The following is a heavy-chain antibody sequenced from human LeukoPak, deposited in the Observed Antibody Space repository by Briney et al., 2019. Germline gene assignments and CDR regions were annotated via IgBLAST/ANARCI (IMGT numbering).Heavy chain of an antibody. J-gene: IGHJ4*02. CDR3: AGENGDGSAPDY. CDR2: IAHDGSFK. V-gene: IGHV3-30*01. CDR1: GFTFSSHT. Sequence: PGGSLRLSCAASGFTFSSHTMHWVRQAPGKGLEWVAVIAHDGSFKYHADSVKGRFTVSRDNSKNTLFLQMNSLRADDTSVYYCAGENGDGSAPDYWGQGTLVTVSS. D-gene: IGHD2-21*01.